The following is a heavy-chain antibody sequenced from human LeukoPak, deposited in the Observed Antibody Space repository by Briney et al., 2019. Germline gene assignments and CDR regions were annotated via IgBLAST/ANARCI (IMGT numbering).Heavy chain of an antibody. CDR3: GVDY. V-gene: IGHV3-7*01. Sequence: GGSLRLSCTASGFTFSRYWMSWVRQAPGKGLEWVANIEPDGGEKYYVDSVKGRFTISRVNAKNSLYLQMNSLRAEDTAVYYCGVDYWGQGTLVTVSS. CDR2: IEPDGGEK. J-gene: IGHJ4*02. CDR1: GFTFSRYW.